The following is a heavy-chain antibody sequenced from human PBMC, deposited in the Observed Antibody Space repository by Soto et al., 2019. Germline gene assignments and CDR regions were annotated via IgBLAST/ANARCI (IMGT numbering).Heavy chain of an antibody. D-gene: IGHD6-13*01. CDR2: ISYDGSNK. V-gene: IGHV3-30-3*01. CDR1: GFTFSSYA. Sequence: GGSLRLSCAASGFTFSSYAMHWVRQAPGKGLEWVAVISYDGSNKYYADSVKGRFTISRDNAKNSLYLQMNSLRDEDTAVYYCARGTLSWIAAAGTDYCGKRTLVTVSS. J-gene: IGHJ4*01. CDR3: ARGTLSWIAAAGTDY.